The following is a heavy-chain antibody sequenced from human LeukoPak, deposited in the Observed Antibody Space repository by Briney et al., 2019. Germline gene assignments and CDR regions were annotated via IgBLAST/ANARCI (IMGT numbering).Heavy chain of an antibody. V-gene: IGHV4-39*01. J-gene: IGHJ3*02. CDR2: IYYSDSGTM. CDR1: GGSISRSFYY. CDR3: ARRPPALGAFDI. Sequence: SETLSLTCTVSGGSISRSFYYWGWLRQSPGKGLEWLGSIYYSDSGTMYYNPSLKSRVTMSADTSKNQFSLRVSSVTAADTAVYYCARRPPALGAFDIWGQGTMVSVSS.